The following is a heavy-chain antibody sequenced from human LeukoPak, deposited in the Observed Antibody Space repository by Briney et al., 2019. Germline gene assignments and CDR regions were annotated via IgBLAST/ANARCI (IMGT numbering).Heavy chain of an antibody. Sequence: GGSLRPSCAASGFTFSNFAMSWVRQAPGKGLKWVSSISDSGNSTYYADSVKGRFTISRDNSKNTLYLQMNSLTAEDTAVYYCAKRDGAYWGQGTLVTVSS. CDR1: GFTFSNFA. CDR3: AKRDGAY. J-gene: IGHJ4*02. CDR2: ISDSGNST. V-gene: IGHV3-23*01.